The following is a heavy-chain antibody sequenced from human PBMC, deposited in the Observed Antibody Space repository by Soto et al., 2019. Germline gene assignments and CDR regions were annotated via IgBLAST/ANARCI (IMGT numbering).Heavy chain of an antibody. CDR2: IIPIFGTA. CDR3: ASPYSSGWYGGFDY. D-gene: IGHD6-19*01. CDR1: GGTFSSYA. V-gene: IGHV1-69*12. Sequence: QVQLVQSGAEVKKPGSSVKVSCTASGGTFSSYAISWVRQAPGQGLEWMGGIIPIFGTADYAQKFQGRVTITADESTSTAYMELSSLSSEDPAVYYCASPYSSGWYGGFDYWGQGTLVTVSS. J-gene: IGHJ4*02.